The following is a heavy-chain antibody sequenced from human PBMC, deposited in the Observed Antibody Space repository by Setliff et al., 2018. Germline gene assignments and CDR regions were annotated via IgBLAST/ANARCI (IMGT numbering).Heavy chain of an antibody. V-gene: IGHV1-18*01. CDR2: ISPYTGNI. CDR3: ARDRKSSPEHYYFDY. J-gene: IGHJ4*02. CDR1: GYAFNDFG. Sequence: VASVKVSCKASGYAFNDFGINWVRQAPGQGLEWMGWISPYTGNIYSAQKFQGRVTLTTDTSTSTAYMEVRSLTSDDTAVYYCARDRKSSPEHYYFDYWGQGTQVTVSS.